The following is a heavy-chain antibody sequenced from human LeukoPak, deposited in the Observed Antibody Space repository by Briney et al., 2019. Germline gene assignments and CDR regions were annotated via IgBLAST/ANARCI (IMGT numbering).Heavy chain of an antibody. J-gene: IGHJ4*02. D-gene: IGHD3-22*01. V-gene: IGHV3-23*01. Sequence: GGSLRLSCAASGFTFSSYAMSWVRQAPGKGLEWVSAISGRGGSTYYADSVKGRFTISRDNSKNTLYLQMNSLRAEDTAVYYCAKGVATYYYDSSGYYSDYWGQGTLVTVSS. CDR1: GFTFSSYA. CDR2: ISGRGGST. CDR3: AKGVATYYYDSSGYYSDY.